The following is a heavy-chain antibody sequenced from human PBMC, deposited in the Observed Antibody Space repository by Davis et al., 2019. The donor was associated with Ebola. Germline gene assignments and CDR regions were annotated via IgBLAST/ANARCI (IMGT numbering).Heavy chain of an antibody. Sequence: ASVKVSCKASGYTFTSYAMHWVRQAPGQRLEWMGWINAGNGNTKYSQKFQGRVTITRDTSASTAYMELSSLRSEDTAVYYCARVPLKLSGSPHFDYWGQGTLVTVSS. CDR3: ARVPLKLSGSPHFDY. CDR1: GYTFTSYA. V-gene: IGHV1-3*01. D-gene: IGHD1-26*01. CDR2: INAGNGNT. J-gene: IGHJ4*02.